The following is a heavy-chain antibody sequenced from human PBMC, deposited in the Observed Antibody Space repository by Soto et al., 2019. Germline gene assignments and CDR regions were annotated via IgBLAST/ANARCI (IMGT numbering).Heavy chain of an antibody. CDR1: GFTFSSYA. Sequence: GGSLRLYCAASGFTFSSYAMSWVRQAPGKGLEWVSAISGSGVSTYYADSVKGRFTITRDNSKNTLYLQMNSLRAEDPSVYSCAKDTISCSLPMPAFDILGQGTMVTVSS. D-gene: IGHD6-6*01. J-gene: IGHJ3*02. CDR2: ISGSGVST. V-gene: IGHV3-23*01. CDR3: AKDTISCSLPMPAFDI.